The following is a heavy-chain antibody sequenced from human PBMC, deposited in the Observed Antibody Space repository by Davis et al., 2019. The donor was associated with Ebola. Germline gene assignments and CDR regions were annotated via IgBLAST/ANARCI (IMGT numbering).Heavy chain of an antibody. V-gene: IGHV3-23*01. CDR1: GFTFSNYD. CDR3: ARYCHYTDCSYFDC. D-gene: IGHD2-15*01. CDR2: ISASEGHT. J-gene: IGHJ4*02. Sequence: ESLKIPCAASGFTFSNYDMSWVRHVPGKGLEWVSTISASEGHTHYSDSVRGRFTISRDNSKNTLYLQMNSLRAEDTATYYCARYCHYTDCSYFDCWGQGTMVAVSS.